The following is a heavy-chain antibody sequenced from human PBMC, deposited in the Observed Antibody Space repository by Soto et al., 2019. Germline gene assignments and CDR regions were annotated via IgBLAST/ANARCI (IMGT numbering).Heavy chain of an antibody. Sequence: QVQLQESGPGLVKPSETLSLTCTVSGGSVSSGSYYWSWIRQSPGKGLEWIGYIYNSGSTNYNPSLKCRFTSVVAPCFSPSCPGIGSVPAADTALYYCATGWWWRRGYYLDHWGQGTLVTVSS. J-gene: IGHJ4*02. V-gene: IGHV4-61*03. D-gene: IGHD3-22*01. CDR3: ATGWWWRRGYYLDH. CDR2: IYNSGST. CDR1: GGSVSSGSYY.